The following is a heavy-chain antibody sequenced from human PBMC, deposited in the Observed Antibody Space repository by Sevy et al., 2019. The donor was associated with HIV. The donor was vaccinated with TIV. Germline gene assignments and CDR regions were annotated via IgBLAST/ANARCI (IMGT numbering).Heavy chain of an antibody. CDR2: IWYDGSNK. CDR3: ARDKLPPVMVTMVRGALSYYFDY. CDR1: GFTFSSYG. V-gene: IGHV3-33*01. D-gene: IGHD3-10*01. J-gene: IGHJ4*02. Sequence: GGSLRLSCAASGFTFSSYGMHWVRQTPGKGLEWVAVIWYDGSNKYYADSVKGRFIISRDNSKNTLYLQMNSLRAEDTAVYYCARDKLPPVMVTMVRGALSYYFDYWGQGTLVTVSS.